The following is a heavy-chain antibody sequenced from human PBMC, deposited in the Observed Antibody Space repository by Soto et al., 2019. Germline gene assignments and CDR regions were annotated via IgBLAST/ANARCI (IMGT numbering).Heavy chain of an antibody. D-gene: IGHD2-21*01. CDR1: GFTFSTFA. Sequence: EVPLLESGGSLVQPGGSLRLSCAASGFTFSTFAMNWVRQAPGEGLEWVSSISGSGGNTQYADSVKGRVTISRDNSKNALYLQMTPPRAEDTAVYYCAKCDVLMTTAGGWCNGFDPWGQGTLVSVSS. V-gene: IGHV3-23*01. CDR3: AKCDVLMTTAGGWCNGFDP. J-gene: IGHJ5*02. CDR2: ISGSGGNT.